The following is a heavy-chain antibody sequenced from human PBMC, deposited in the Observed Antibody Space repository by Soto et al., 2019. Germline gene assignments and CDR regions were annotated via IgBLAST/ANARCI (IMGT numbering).Heavy chain of an antibody. CDR1: GFTFRSYA. Sequence: EVQLLESGGGLVQPGGSLRLSCAASGFTFRSYAMNWVRQAPGKGLEWVSAISGSAGSTYYADSVKVRFTISSDTSKNTLYLQLNSLRADDTAVYYCAKGNSWSPALVLDIWGKGTRVTVSS. D-gene: IGHD1-7*01. J-gene: IGHJ3*02. CDR3: AKGNSWSPALVLDI. CDR2: ISGSAGST. V-gene: IGHV3-23*01.